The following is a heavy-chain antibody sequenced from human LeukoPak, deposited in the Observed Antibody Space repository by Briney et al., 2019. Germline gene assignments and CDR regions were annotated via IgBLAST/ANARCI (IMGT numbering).Heavy chain of an antibody. J-gene: IGHJ3*02. D-gene: IGHD1-26*01. Sequence: GASVKVSCKASGYTFTGYYMHWVRQAPGKGLEWMGWINPNSGGTNFAQKFRGRVTMTRDTSISAAYMELSRLRSDDTAVYYCASSVMVGATSDAFDIWGQGTMVTVSS. CDR1: GYTFTGYY. CDR3: ASSVMVGATSDAFDI. CDR2: INPNSGGT. V-gene: IGHV1-2*02.